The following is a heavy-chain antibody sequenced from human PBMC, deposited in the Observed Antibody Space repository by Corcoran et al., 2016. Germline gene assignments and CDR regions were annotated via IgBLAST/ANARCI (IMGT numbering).Heavy chain of an antibody. Sequence: QLQLQESGPGLVKPSETLSLTCTVSGGSISSSSYYWGWIRQPPGKGLEWIGSIYYSGSTYYNPSLKSRVTISVDTSKNQFSLKLSSVTAADTAVYYCARETAVGAAAGTSDYWGQGTLVTVSS. J-gene: IGHJ4*02. CDR3: ARETAVGAAAGTSDY. CDR2: IYYSGST. V-gene: IGHV4-39*07. CDR1: GGSISSSSYY. D-gene: IGHD6-13*01.